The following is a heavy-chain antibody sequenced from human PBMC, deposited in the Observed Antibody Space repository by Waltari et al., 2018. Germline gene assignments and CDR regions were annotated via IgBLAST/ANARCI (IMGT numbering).Heavy chain of an antibody. D-gene: IGHD3-22*01. CDR3: ARSGYAGNNWFDP. V-gene: IGHV4-61*02. J-gene: IGHJ5*02. CDR1: GGSISSGSYH. Sequence: QVQLQESGPGLVKPSQTLSLTCTVSGGSISSGSYHWRWIRQPAGKGLEWIGRIYTSGSTNYNPSLKSRVTISVDTSKNQFSLKLSSVTAADTAMYYCARSGYAGNNWFDPWGQGTLVTVSS. CDR2: IYTSGST.